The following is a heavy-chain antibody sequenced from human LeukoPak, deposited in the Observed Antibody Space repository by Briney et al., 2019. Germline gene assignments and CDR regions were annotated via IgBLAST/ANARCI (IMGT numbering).Heavy chain of an antibody. D-gene: IGHD5-18*01. Sequence: GGSLRLSCAASGFTFSSYAMHWVRQAPGKGLEWVAVISYDGSNKYYADSVKGRFTISRDNSKNTLYLQMNSLRAEDTAVYYCARVGGRAWIQLWTLDYWGQGTLVTVSS. CDR1: GFTFSSYA. V-gene: IGHV3-30*04. J-gene: IGHJ4*02. CDR3: ARVGGRAWIQLWTLDY. CDR2: ISYDGSNK.